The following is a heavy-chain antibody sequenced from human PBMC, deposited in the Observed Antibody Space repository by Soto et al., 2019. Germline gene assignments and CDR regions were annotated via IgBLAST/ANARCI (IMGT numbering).Heavy chain of an antibody. V-gene: IGHV3-11*05. D-gene: IGHD5-12*01. CDR1: GFTFSDYY. J-gene: IGHJ2*01. CDR2: ISSSTGYT. Sequence: QVQLVESGGGLVKPGGSLRLSCAASGFTFSDYYMSWIRQAPGKGLEWVSYISSSTGYTNYADSVKGRFTISRDNAKNSLYLQKNSLRAEDTAVYYCARVRGGYEISHFDLWGRGTLVTVSS. CDR3: ARVRGGYEISHFDL.